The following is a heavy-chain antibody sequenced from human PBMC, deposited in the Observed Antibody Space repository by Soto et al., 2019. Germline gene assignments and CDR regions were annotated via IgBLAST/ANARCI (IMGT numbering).Heavy chain of an antibody. CDR3: ARHGFYGDFSSNYFDP. Sequence: GESLKISCKGSGYTFSNYWIAWVRQMPGKGLEYMGIIYPSDSQTRYSPSFQGQVTISADKSISTAHLQWTSLKASDTAIYYCARHGFYGDFSSNYFDPWGQGTLVTVSS. CDR2: IYPSDSQT. J-gene: IGHJ5*02. CDR1: GYTFSNYW. V-gene: IGHV5-51*01. D-gene: IGHD4-17*01.